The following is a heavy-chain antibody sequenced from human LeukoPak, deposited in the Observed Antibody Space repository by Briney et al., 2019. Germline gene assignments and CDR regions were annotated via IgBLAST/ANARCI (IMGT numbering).Heavy chain of an antibody. V-gene: IGHV3-33*01. Sequence: GRSRRPSCAASAFTFSSYGTHWVRQAPGKGKEWVAVIWYDGSNKYYADSVKGRFTISRDNSKNTLYLQMNSLRAEDTAVYYCAREQWLVGWDYWGQGTLSPSPQ. CDR2: IWYDGSNK. CDR3: AREQWLVGWDY. J-gene: IGHJ4*02. D-gene: IGHD6-19*01. CDR1: AFTFSSYG.